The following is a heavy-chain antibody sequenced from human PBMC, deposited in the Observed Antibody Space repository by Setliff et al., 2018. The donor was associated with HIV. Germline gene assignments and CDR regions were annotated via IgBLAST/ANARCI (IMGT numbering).Heavy chain of an antibody. D-gene: IGHD3-3*01. Sequence: SETLSLTCTVSGDSISSGSYYWSWIRQPAGEGLEWIGQIYNSGSTNYNPSLTSRVTISVDTSRIQFSLKLTSVTAADTAIYYCARGVNFDYWGQGTQVTVS. CDR2: IYNSGST. J-gene: IGHJ4*02. V-gene: IGHV4-61*10. CDR3: ARGVNFDY. CDR1: GDSISSGSYY.